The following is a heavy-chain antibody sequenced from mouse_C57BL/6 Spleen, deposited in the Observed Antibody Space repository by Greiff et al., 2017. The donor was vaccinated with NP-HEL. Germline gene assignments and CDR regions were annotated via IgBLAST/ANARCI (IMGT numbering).Heavy chain of an antibody. CDR1: GYAFSSYW. V-gene: IGHV1-80*01. J-gene: IGHJ4*01. CDR3: ARDGPYYGNYDCAMDY. CDR2: IYPGDGDT. Sequence: VQLQQSGAELVKPGASVKISCKASGYAFSSYWMNWVKQRPGKGLEWIGQIYPGDGDTNYNGKFKGKATLTADKSSSTAYMQLSSLTSEDSAVYFCARDGPYYGNYDCAMDYWGQGTSVTVSS. D-gene: IGHD2-10*01.